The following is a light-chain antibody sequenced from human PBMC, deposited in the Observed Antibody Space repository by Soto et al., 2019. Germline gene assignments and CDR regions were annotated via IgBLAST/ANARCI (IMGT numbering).Light chain of an antibody. Sequence: QSVLTQPASVSGSPGQSITISCTGTSSDVGGYNYVSWYQQHPGKAPKLMVFDVSNRASGVSNRSFGSKSGNTASLTIFGLQPEDEADYYCSSYTSRSTYVFGTGTKLTVL. J-gene: IGLJ1*01. CDR3: SSYTSRSTYV. CDR2: DVS. V-gene: IGLV2-14*01. CDR1: SSDVGGYNY.